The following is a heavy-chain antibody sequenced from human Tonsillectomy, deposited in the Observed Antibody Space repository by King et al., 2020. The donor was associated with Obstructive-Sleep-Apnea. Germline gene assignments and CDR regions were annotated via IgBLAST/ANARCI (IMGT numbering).Heavy chain of an antibody. CDR3: AIIASHDAFDI. CDR1: GYSFTSYW. J-gene: IGHJ3*02. V-gene: IGHV5-10-1*01. CDR2: INPHDSHT. Sequence: QLVQSGAEVKKPGESLTLSCKASGYSFTSYWISWVRQMPGKGLEWMGRINPHDSHTKYSPSLQGHVSISVDKSSSTAYLQWSSLKASDTAIYYCAIIASHDAFDIWGQETIVTVSS. D-gene: IGHD2-21*01.